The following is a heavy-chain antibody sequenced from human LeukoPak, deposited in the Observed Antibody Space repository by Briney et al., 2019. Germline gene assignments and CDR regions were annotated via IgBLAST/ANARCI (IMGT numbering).Heavy chain of an antibody. CDR2: ISGSGGST. CDR1: GFTFSDYA. V-gene: IGHV3-23*01. D-gene: IGHD3-22*01. CDR3: AKGTYYDSSGYDDY. Sequence: GGSLRLSCAASGFTFSDYAMSWVRQAPGKGLEWVSAISGSGGSTYYADSVKGRFTISRDNSKNTLYLQMNSLRAEDTAVYYCAKGTYYDSSGYDDYWGQGTLVTVSS. J-gene: IGHJ4*02.